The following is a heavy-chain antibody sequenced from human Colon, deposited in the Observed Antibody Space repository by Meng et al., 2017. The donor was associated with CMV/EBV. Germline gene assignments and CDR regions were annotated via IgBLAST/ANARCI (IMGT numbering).Heavy chain of an antibody. D-gene: IGHD2-2*01. J-gene: IGHJ5*02. CDR3: ARDQCSSTSCPA. CDR1: GYVLNDYY. Sequence: ASVKVSCKASGYVLNDYYMHWVRQAPGQRLEWIGVMYPSGDFTHYEQKFQGRVIMTRDTSTSTFYVELSSLRSEDTAVYYCARDQCSSTSCPAWGQGTLVTVSS. CDR2: MYPSGDFT. V-gene: IGHV1-46*02.